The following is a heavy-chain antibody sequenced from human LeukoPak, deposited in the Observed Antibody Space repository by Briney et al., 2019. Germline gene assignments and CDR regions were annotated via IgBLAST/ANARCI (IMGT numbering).Heavy chain of an antibody. D-gene: IGHD3-22*01. V-gene: IGHV3-7*01. CDR2: IKYDGSHK. CDR1: GFSFRSYW. Sequence: GGSLRLSCGASGFSFRSYWMAWVRQAPGKGLEWVANIKYDGSHKYYVDSVKGRFTISRDNAKNSVYLQMNSLRVDDTAVYFCASSHDSSGNDWGQGTMVTVSS. CDR3: ASSHDSSGND. J-gene: IGHJ4*02.